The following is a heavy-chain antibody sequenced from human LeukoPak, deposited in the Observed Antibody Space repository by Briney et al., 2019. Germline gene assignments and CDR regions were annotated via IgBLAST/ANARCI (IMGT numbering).Heavy chain of an antibody. J-gene: IGHJ5*02. V-gene: IGHV3-23*01. CDR1: GFIFRSSS. Sequence: PGGSLRLSCAASGFIFRSSSMSWVRQAPGKGLEWVSSISAIGDITHYAESVQGRFTISRDNSGNTLYVQMNSLSVDDTAVYYCAKVKSSLRVDGAWGQGTLVTVSS. CDR2: ISAIGDIT. D-gene: IGHD3-22*01. CDR3: AKVKSSLRVDGA.